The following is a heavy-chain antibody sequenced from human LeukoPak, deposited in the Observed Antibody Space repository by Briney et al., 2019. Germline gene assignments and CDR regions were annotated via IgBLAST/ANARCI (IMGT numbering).Heavy chain of an antibody. CDR2: FDPEDGET. CDR1: GYTLTELS. D-gene: IGHD3-10*01. Sequence: ASVKVSCKVSGYTLTELSMHWVRQAPGKGLEWMGGFDPEDGETIYAQKFQGRVTITADKSTSTAYMELSSLRSEDTAVYYCARVSEGGYFDYWGQGTLVTVSS. V-gene: IGHV1-24*01. CDR3: ARVSEGGYFDY. J-gene: IGHJ4*02.